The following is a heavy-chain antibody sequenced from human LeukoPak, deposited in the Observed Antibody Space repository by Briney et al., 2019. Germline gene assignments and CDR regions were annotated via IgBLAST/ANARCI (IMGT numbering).Heavy chain of an antibody. V-gene: IGHV3-23*01. J-gene: IGHJ3*02. CDR2: ISGSGGST. CDR3: ARPYDILTGYYIDAFDI. D-gene: IGHD3-9*01. Sequence: GGSLRLSCAASGFTFSSYAMSWVRQAPGKGLEWVSAISGSGGSTYYADSVKGRFTISRDNAKNSLYLQMNSLRAEDTAVYYCARPYDILTGYYIDAFDIWGQGTMVTVSS. CDR1: GFTFSSYA.